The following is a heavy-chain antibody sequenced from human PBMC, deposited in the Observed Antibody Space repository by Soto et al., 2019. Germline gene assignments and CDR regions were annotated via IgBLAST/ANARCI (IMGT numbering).Heavy chain of an antibody. CDR2: ISSNGGST. D-gene: IGHD3-22*01. Sequence: EVQLVESGGGLVQPGGSLRLSCAASGFTFSNYAMHWVRQAPGKGLEYVSAISSNGGSTYYANSVKGRFTISRDNSKNPLYLQMGSLRAEDMAVYYCARVGYDSSGYYVRYYYGMDVWGQGTTVTVSS. V-gene: IGHV3-64*01. J-gene: IGHJ6*02. CDR1: GFTFSNYA. CDR3: ARVGYDSSGYYVRYYYGMDV.